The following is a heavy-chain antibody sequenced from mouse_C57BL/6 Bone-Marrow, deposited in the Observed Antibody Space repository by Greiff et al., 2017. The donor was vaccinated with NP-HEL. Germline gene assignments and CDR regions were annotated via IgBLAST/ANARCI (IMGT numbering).Heavy chain of an antibody. V-gene: IGHV5-17*01. CDR1: GFTFSDYG. CDR2: ISSGSSTI. J-gene: IGHJ3*01. D-gene: IGHD2-3*01. Sequence: EVMLVESGGGLVKPGGSLKLSCAASGFTFSDYGMHWVRQAPEKGLEWVAYISSGSSTIYYADTVKGRFTISRDKPKSTLSLQMTSLRSEDTAMYYCAHDGAYWGQETLVTVSA. CDR3: AHDGAY.